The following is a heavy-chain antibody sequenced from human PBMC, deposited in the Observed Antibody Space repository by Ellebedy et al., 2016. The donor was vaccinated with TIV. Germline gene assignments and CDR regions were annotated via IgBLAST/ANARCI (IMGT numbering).Heavy chain of an antibody. J-gene: IGHJ3*02. CDR3: ARRSGGSCYYDAFDI. Sequence: PGGSLRLSCAASGFTFDDYTMHWVRQAPGKGLEWVAVIWYDGSNKYYADSVKGRFTISRDNSKNTLYLQMNSLRAEDTAVYYCARRSGGSCYYDAFDIWGQGTMVTVSS. CDR2: IWYDGSNK. CDR1: GFTFDDYT. V-gene: IGHV3-33*08. D-gene: IGHD2-15*01.